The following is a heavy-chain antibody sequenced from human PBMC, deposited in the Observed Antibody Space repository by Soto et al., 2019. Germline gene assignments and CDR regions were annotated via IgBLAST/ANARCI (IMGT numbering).Heavy chain of an antibody. CDR3: ARDLSGDYGALDT. CDR1: GFTFSSYG. J-gene: IGHJ3*02. D-gene: IGHD4-17*01. CDR2: IWYDGSNK. V-gene: IGHV3-33*01. Sequence: QVQLVESGGGVVQPGRSLRLSCAPSGFTFSSYGMHWARQAPGKGLEWVAVIWYDGSNKVYADSVKGRFTISRDNSKNTLYRQMNSLRAEYTAVDYCARDLSGDYGALDTWGQGTMVTVSS.